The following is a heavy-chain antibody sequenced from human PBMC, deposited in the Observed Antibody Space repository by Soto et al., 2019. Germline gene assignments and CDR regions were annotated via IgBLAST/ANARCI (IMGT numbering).Heavy chain of an antibody. V-gene: IGHV3-7*03. D-gene: IGHD1-7*01. CDR3: AKNQERELPRVIDF. Sequence: EVQLVESGGGLVQPGGSLRLSCTASGFTFSDSWMTWVRQAPGKGLEWVARIKPDESEKKYADSVKGRFTISRDRSKNTLYLQMSSLRAEDTALYYCAKNQERELPRVIDFWGQGTLVTVSS. J-gene: IGHJ4*02. CDR1: GFTFSDSW. CDR2: IKPDESEK.